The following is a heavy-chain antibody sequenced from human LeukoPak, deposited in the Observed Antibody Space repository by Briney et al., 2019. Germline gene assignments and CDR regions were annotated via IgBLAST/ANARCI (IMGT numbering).Heavy chain of an antibody. J-gene: IGHJ3*02. Sequence: GGSLRLSCAASGFTFSSYGMHWVRQAPGKGLEWVAVIWYGGSNKYYADSVKGRFTISRDNSKNTLYLQMNSLRAEDTAVYYCAKEYCSSTSCANDAFDIWGQGTMVTVSS. CDR1: GFTFSSYG. V-gene: IGHV3-30*02. CDR3: AKEYCSSTSCANDAFDI. D-gene: IGHD2-2*01. CDR2: IWYGGSNK.